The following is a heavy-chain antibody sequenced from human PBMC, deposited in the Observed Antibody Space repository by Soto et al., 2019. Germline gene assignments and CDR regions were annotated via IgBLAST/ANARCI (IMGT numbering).Heavy chain of an antibody. CDR2: IKQDGSER. Sequence: EVQLVESGGGLVQPGGSLRLSCEASGFTFSSYCMTWVRQAPGKGLEWVAHIKQDGSERYYVDSVKGRFTISRDNAKHSLYLQMNSLRAEDTAVYYCARVPSTRDIWSYGVGGRYYCYYMDVWGKGTTVTVSS. CDR1: GFTFSSYC. V-gene: IGHV3-7*04. CDR3: ARVPSTRDIWSYGVGGRYYCYYMDV. J-gene: IGHJ6*03. D-gene: IGHD1-7*01.